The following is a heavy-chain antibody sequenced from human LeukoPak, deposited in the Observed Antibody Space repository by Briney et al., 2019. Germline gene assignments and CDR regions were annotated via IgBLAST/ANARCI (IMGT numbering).Heavy chain of an antibody. D-gene: IGHD3-10*01. CDR1: GGSFSGYY. CDR3: ARGRITMVRGFYGMDV. CDR2: INHSGST. Sequence: SETLSLTCAVYGGSFSGYYWSWIRQPPGKGLDWIGEINHSGSTNYNPSLKSRVTISVDTSKNQFSLKLSSVTAADTAVYYCARGRITMVRGFYGMDVWGKGTTVTVSS. J-gene: IGHJ6*04. V-gene: IGHV4-34*01.